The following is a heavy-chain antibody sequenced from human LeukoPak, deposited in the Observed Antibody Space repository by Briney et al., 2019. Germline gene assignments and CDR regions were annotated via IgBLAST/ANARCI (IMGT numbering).Heavy chain of an antibody. Sequence: PGGSLRLSCAASGFTFSDHYMDWVRQAPGKGLEWVSFIFSSSTYIYYTDSVKGRFTISRDNARNSLYLQMDNLRAEDTGVYYCARDFYDGFALDYWGQGTLVTVSS. V-gene: IGHV3-21*03. D-gene: IGHD2/OR15-2a*01. CDR3: ARDFYDGFALDY. CDR2: IFSSSTYI. J-gene: IGHJ4*02. CDR1: GFTFSDHY.